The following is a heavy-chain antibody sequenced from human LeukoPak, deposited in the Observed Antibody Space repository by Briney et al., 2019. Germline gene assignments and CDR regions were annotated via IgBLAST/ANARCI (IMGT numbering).Heavy chain of an antibody. J-gene: IGHJ4*02. CDR3: ARQWTTVTDY. Sequence: PSETLSLTCTVSGGSISSSSYYWGWIRQPPGKGLVWIGSIYYSGSTYYNPSLKSRVTISVDTSKNQFSLKLSSVTAADTAVYYCARQWTTVTDYWGQGTLVTVSS. CDR2: IYYSGST. D-gene: IGHD4-11*01. CDR1: GGSISSSSYY. V-gene: IGHV4-39*01.